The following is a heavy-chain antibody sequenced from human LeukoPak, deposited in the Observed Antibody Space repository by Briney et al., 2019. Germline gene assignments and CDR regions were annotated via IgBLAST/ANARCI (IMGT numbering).Heavy chain of an antibody. CDR1: GFTFSSYS. CDR3: AREGSITY. Sequence: GGSLRLSCAASGFTFSSYSMNWVRQAPGKGLEWVSSISSTSSYIYYADSVKGRFTISRDNAKDSLFLQLNSLRAEDTAIYYCAREGSITYWGQGTLVTVSS. D-gene: IGHD3-10*01. J-gene: IGHJ4*02. CDR2: ISSTSSYI. V-gene: IGHV3-21*01.